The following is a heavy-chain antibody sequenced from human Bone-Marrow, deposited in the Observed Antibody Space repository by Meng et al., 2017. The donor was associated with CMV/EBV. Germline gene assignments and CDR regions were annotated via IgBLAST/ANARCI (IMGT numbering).Heavy chain of an antibody. CDR2: IKQDGSAK. CDR1: RFTFSRYT. V-gene: IGHV3-7*01. J-gene: IGHJ4*02. Sequence: GESLKISCAASRFTFSRYTMNWVRQAPGKGLEWVATIKQDGSAKYYADSVKGRFTTSTDKAKSSLYLQMNSLRAEDTAVYYCASTSGQWGQGMLVTVSS. CDR3: ASTSGQ. D-gene: IGHD3-16*01.